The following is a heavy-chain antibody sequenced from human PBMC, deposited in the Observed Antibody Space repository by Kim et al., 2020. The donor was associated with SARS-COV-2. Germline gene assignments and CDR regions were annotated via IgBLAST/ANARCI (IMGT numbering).Heavy chain of an antibody. J-gene: IGHJ4*02. V-gene: IGHV4-59*01. CDR2: N. CDR3: ARDRGSGFEFDY. D-gene: IGHD6-19*01. Sequence: NNYNPSLTSRVPISVDTAKNQFSLKLSSVTAADTAVYYCARDRGSGFEFDYWGQGTLVTVSS.